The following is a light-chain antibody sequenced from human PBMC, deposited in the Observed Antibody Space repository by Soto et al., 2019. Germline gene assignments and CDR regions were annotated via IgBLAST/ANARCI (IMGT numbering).Light chain of an antibody. J-gene: IGLJ3*02. V-gene: IGLV2-14*03. CDR2: NVS. Sequence: QSALTQPASVSGSPGQSITISCTGASTDVGTYDYVSWYQQYPGKAPKLLIYNVSNRPSGVSDRFSGSKSGSTASLTISGLQAEDDADYNCTSFTGTGTRVFGGGAKLTVL. CDR1: STDVGTYDY. CDR3: TSFTGTGTRV.